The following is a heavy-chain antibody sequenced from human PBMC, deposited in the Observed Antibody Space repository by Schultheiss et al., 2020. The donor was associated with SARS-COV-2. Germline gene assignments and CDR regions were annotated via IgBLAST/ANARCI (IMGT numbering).Heavy chain of an antibody. CDR2: IRSKANSYAT. CDR1: GFTFSSYA. D-gene: IGHD6-19*01. V-gene: IGHV3-73*01. CDR3: TRQAYSSGWYVDDAFDI. Sequence: GGSLRLSCAASGFTFSSYAMSWVRQASGKGLEWVGRIRSKANSYATAYAASVKGRFTISRDDSKNTAYLQMNSLKTEDTAVYYCTRQAYSSGWYVDDAFDIWGQGTMVTVSS. J-gene: IGHJ3*02.